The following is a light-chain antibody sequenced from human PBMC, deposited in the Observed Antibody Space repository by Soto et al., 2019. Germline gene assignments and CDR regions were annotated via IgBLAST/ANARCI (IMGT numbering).Light chain of an antibody. J-gene: IGLJ2*01. V-gene: IGLV2-14*01. CDR1: SSDVGGYNY. CDR3: SSYTSSSTLVV. CDR2: DVS. Sequence: QSALTQPASVSGSPGQTITISCTGTSSDVGGYNYVSWYQQHPGKAPKLMIYDVSNRPSGVSNRFSGSKSGNTASLTISGLQAEDEADYYCSSYTSSSTLVVFCGVPTLTVL.